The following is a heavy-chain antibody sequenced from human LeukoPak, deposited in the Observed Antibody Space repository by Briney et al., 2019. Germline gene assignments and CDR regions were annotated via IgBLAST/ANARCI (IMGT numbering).Heavy chain of an antibody. CDR2: INHSGST. D-gene: IGHD6-13*01. CDR1: GGSFSGYY. CDR3: ARRVGIARTFDY. V-gene: IGHV4-34*01. J-gene: IGHJ4*02. Sequence: SETLSLTCAVYGGSFSGYYWSWIRQPPGKGLEWTGEINHSGSTNYNPSLKSRVTISVDTSKNQFSLKLSSVTAADTAVYYCARRVGIARTFDYWGQGTLVTVSS.